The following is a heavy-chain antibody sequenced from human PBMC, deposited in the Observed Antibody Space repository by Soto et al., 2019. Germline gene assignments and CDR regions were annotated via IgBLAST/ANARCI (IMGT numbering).Heavy chain of an antibody. CDR2: VYYSGTT. J-gene: IGHJ4*02. V-gene: IGHV4-31*03. D-gene: IGHD5-18*01. CDR1: GGSISSEGYY. Sequence: SETLSLTCTVSGGSISSEGYYWSWFRQLPGKGLEWIGDVYYSGTTYHNPSLRSRLTISGDASKNQFSLKLSSVTDADTALYYCARGRGYSYGPYYFDYWGQGTLVTVSS. CDR3: ARGRGYSYGPYYFDY.